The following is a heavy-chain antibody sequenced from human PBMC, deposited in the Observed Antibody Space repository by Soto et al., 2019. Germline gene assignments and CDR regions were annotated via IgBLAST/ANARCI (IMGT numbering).Heavy chain of an antibody. D-gene: IGHD1-7*01. V-gene: IGHV3-23*01. CDR2: ISQSAGGNT. Sequence: PGGSVRLYCAASGFTFRSYGMMWVRQAPGKGLEWVSAISQSAGGNTYYADSVKGRFTISRDDSKNTLYLQTDSLRPEDTAQYYCAGWNYDYWGHGTQVTVSS. J-gene: IGHJ4*01. CDR3: AGWNYDY. CDR1: GFTFRSYG.